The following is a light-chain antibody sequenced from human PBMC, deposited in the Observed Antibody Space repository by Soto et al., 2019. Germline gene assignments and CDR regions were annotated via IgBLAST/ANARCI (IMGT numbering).Light chain of an antibody. Sequence: QSALSQPASVSGSPGQTITISCTGTSTDVGGYNAVSWYQHHPGKAPKLIIYEVTHRPSGVSDRFSASKSGNTASLTISGLQAEDEADYYCNSFRVSHLYVFGTRTKVTVL. CDR3: NSFRVSHLYV. CDR2: EVT. CDR1: STDVGGYNA. V-gene: IGLV2-14*01. J-gene: IGLJ1*01.